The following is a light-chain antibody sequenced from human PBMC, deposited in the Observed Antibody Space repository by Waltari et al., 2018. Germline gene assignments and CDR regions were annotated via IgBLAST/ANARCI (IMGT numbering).Light chain of an antibody. J-gene: IGLJ3*02. V-gene: IGLV2-23*01. Sequence: QSALTQPASVSGSPGQSITISCTGTSSDVGSYNLVSWYQHHPGKAPKLMIYAGTQRPSGVSVRFSGSKSGDTASLTISGLQAEDEADYYCCSYVRDITWVFGGGTKLTVL. CDR3: CSYVRDITWV. CDR2: AGT. CDR1: SSDVGSYNL.